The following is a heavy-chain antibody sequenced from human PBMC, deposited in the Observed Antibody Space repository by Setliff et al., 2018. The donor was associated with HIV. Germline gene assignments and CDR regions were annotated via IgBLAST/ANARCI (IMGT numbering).Heavy chain of an antibody. CDR1: GYTFTDRF. CDR3: AAGPFNWGQYF. Sequence: ASVKVSCKASGYTFTDRFITWFQQAPGKGLEWMGRRYPRGDGTIYAERFRGRLTFSADTSTHTGYMQLDNLKSEDTAMYFCAAGPFNWGQYFWGHGTLVTVSS. V-gene: IGHV1-69-2*01. D-gene: IGHD3-16*01. CDR2: RYPRGDGT. J-gene: IGHJ4*01.